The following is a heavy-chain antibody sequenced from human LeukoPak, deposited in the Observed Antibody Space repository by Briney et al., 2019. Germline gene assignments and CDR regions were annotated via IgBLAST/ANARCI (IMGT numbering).Heavy chain of an antibody. CDR2: ISYDGSNT. J-gene: IGHJ3*02. Sequence: GGSLRLSCAASGFTFSTYAMHWVRQAPGKGLEWVAVISYDGSNTYYADSVKGRFTISRDNSKNTLFLQMNSLRSDDTAVYYCARIKGATGLVGAFDIWGQGTMVTVSS. CDR1: GFTFSTYA. D-gene: IGHD1-26*01. CDR3: ARIKGATGLVGAFDI. V-gene: IGHV3-30*04.